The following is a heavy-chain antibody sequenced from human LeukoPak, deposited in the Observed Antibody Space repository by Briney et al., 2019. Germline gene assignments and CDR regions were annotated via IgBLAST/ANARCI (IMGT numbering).Heavy chain of an antibody. CDR3: ATVRGSHLGY. CDR2: FDPEDGET. V-gene: IGHV1-24*01. J-gene: IGHJ4*02. D-gene: IGHD1-26*01. CDR1: GYTFSTSD. Sequence: GASVKVSCKASGYTFSTSDINWVRQAPGKGLEWMGGFDPEDGETIYAQKFQGRVTMTEDTSTDTAYMELSSLRSEDTAVYYCATVRGSHLGYWGQGTLVTVSS.